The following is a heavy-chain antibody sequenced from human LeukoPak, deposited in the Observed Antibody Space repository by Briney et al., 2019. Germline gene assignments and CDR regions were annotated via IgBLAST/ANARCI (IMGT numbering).Heavy chain of an antibody. V-gene: IGHV4-4*07. Sequence: TSETLSLTCTVSGGSISSYYWSWIRQPAGKGLEWIGRIYTSGSTNYNPSLKSRVTISVDTSKNQFSLKLTSVTAADTAVYYCASGHQTDYYMDVWGKGTTVTISS. CDR2: IYTSGST. J-gene: IGHJ6*03. CDR1: GGSISSYY. CDR3: ASGHQTDYYMDV. D-gene: IGHD1-14*01.